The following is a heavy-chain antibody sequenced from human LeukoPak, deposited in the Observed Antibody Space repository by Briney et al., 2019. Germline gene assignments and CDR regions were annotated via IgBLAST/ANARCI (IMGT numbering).Heavy chain of an antibody. Sequence: GASLKISCKGSGSPFSSYWIGWGRQMPGKGLEGMGIIYPGDSDTRYSPSLQGQVTISVDTSIGTAYLQWSSLKASDTAIYYCARQNDFRLDYWGQGTLVTVSS. J-gene: IGHJ4*02. D-gene: IGHD3-3*01. CDR1: GSPFSSYW. V-gene: IGHV5-51*01. CDR3: ARQNDFRLDY. CDR2: IYPGDSDT.